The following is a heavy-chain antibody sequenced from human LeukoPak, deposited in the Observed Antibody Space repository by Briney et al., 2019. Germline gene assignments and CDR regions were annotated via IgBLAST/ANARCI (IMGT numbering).Heavy chain of an antibody. V-gene: IGHV3-21*01. CDR1: GFTFSSHS. J-gene: IGHJ3*02. D-gene: IGHD6-25*01. Sequence: PGGSLRLSCAASGFTFSSHSMNWVRQAPGKGLEWVSSISSSSSYIYYADSVKGRFTISRDNAKNSLYLQMNSLRAEDTAVYYCARDAPLGYSSGVFDIWGQGTMVTVSS. CDR3: ARDAPLGYSSGVFDI. CDR2: ISSSSSYI.